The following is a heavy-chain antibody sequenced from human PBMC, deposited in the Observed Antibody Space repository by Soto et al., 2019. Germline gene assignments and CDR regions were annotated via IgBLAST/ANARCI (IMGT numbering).Heavy chain of an antibody. J-gene: IGHJ4*02. CDR3: AREFPYYVSSDSYLDY. Sequence: ASVKVSCKASGYTFTSYGISWVRQAPGQGLEWMGWISAYNGNTNYAQKLQGRDTMATDTSTSTAYMELRSLRSDDTAVYYCAREFPYYVSSDSYLDYWGQGALVTVSS. D-gene: IGHD3-16*01. CDR2: ISAYNGNT. V-gene: IGHV1-18*04. CDR1: GYTFTSYG.